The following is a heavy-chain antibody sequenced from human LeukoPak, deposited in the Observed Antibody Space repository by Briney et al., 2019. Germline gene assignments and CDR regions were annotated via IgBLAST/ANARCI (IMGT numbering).Heavy chain of an antibody. CDR2: IYSRGST. Sequence: SETLSLTCTVSGGSISSYYSSWIRQPAGKGLEWIGRIYSRGSTNYNPSLQSRVTMSVDTSKNQISLRLNSVTAADTAVYYCARDPMAGTFRAFDIWGQGTMVTVSS. J-gene: IGHJ3*02. CDR1: GGSISSYY. D-gene: IGHD6-19*01. V-gene: IGHV4-4*07. CDR3: ARDPMAGTFRAFDI.